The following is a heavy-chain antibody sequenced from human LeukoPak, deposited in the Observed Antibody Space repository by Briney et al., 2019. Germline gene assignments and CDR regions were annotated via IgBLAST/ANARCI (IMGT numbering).Heavy chain of an antibody. V-gene: IGHV3-33*01. CDR2: IWYDGSNK. D-gene: IGHD3-9*01. J-gene: IGHJ6*02. CDR3: ARDQQGYDILTGYYRYYYYGMDV. CDR1: GFTFSSYG. Sequence: GRSLRLSCAASGFTFSSYGMHGVRQAPGKGLEWVAVIWYDGSNKYYADSVKGRFTISRDNSKNTLYLQMNSLRAEDTAVYYCARDQQGYDILTGYYRYYYYGMDVWGQGTTVTVSS.